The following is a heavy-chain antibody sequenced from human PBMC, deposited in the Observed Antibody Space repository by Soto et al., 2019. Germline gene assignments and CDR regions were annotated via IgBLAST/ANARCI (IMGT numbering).Heavy chain of an antibody. CDR1: GFTLSTYW. J-gene: IGHJ5*02. Sequence: EVPLVESGGGLVHPGGSLRLSCAASGFTLSTYWMHWVRQAPGKGLVWVSRINSDGSTTSYADSVKGRFTISRDNAKNTLYLQMNSLGVEDTAVYYCARGDFNVGPWGQGTLVTVSS. V-gene: IGHV3-74*01. D-gene: IGHD2-21*02. CDR3: ARGDFNVGP. CDR2: INSDGSTT.